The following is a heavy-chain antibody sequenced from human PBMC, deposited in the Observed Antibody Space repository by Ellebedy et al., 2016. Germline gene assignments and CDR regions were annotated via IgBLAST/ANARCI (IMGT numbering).Heavy chain of an antibody. CDR3: TTDGSEWSRDY. J-gene: IGHJ4*02. CDR1: GFTFSVRG. D-gene: IGHD3-3*01. V-gene: IGHV3-69-1*01. CDR2: ISRASDP. Sequence: GGSLRLXXAASGFTFSVRGMTWVRQAPGKGLEWVATISRASDPYYADSVKGRFTISRNNGMNSVFLQMNSLRVEDTALYYCTTDGSEWSRDYWGQGTLVTVSS.